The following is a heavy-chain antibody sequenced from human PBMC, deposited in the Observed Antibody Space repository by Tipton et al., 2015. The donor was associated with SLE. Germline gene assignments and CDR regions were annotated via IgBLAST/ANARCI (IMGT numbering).Heavy chain of an antibody. D-gene: IGHD2-21*02. CDR2: IDPRDSYT. V-gene: IGHV5-10-1*01. CDR3: AIRPSYCGGDCYSHY. Sequence: QLVQSGAEVKKPGESLIMSCKASGYIFSNYWISWVRQMPGKGLEWMGRIDPRDSYTNYSPTFEGHVTISVDKSISTAYLQWSSLKASDTAIYYCAIRPSYCGGDCYSHYWGQGTLVTVSS. J-gene: IGHJ4*02. CDR1: GYIFSNYW.